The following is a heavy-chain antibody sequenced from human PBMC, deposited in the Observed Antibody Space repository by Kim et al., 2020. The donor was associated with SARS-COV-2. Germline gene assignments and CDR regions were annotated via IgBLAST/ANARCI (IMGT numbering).Heavy chain of an antibody. J-gene: IGHJ4*02. CDR1: GGSISSSSYY. Sequence: ETLSLTCTVSGGSISSSSYYWGWIRQPPGKGLEWIGSIYYSGSTYYNPSLKSRVTISVDTSKNQFSLKLSSVTAADTAVYYCARHSRIVVVPDAILAWGQGTLVTVAS. CDR3: ARHSRIVVVPDAILA. V-gene: IGHV4-39*01. D-gene: IGHD2-2*01. CDR2: IYYSGST.